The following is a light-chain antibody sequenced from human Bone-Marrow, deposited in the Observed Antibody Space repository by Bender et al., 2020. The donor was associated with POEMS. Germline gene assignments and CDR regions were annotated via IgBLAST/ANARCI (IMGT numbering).Light chain of an antibody. CDR1: ALSKQY. J-gene: IGLJ3*02. V-gene: IGLV3-27*01. CDR2: KDN. CDR3: YSTADNNWV. Sequence: SYELTQPPSVSVLPGQTARITCSADALSKQYGYWYQQKPGQAPMLVIYKDNERASGIPERFSGSTSGTTVTLTISGAQAEDEADYYCYSTADNNWVFGGGTKLTVL.